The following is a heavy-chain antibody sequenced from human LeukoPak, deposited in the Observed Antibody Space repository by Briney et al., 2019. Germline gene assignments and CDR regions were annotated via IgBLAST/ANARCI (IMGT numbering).Heavy chain of an antibody. Sequence: PGGSLRLSCVASGFTFSNHWMNWVRQAPGKGLECVANINQDGSGKNYVDSVKGRFTISRDNAKNSLYLQMNSLRVEDTAVYYCVRGTGYWGQGTLVTVSS. CDR1: GFTFSNHW. CDR2: INQDGSGK. CDR3: VRGTGY. D-gene: IGHD2-8*02. J-gene: IGHJ4*02. V-gene: IGHV3-7*04.